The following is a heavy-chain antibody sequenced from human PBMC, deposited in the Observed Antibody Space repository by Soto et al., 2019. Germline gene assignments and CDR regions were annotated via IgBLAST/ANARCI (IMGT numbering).Heavy chain of an antibody. J-gene: IGHJ4*02. CDR1: GDSISSSEW. D-gene: IGHD1-20*01. CDR2: IRHSGPT. Sequence: QVQLQESGPGLVKPSGTLSLNCKVSGDSISSSEWWSWVRQPPGKGLEWIAEIRHSGPTNYNPSLQSRVTITVDKSKNQISLRLSTVTAADTAVYYCARGGITAVRNYYFDHWGQGTLVTVSS. V-gene: IGHV4-4*02. CDR3: ARGGITAVRNYYFDH.